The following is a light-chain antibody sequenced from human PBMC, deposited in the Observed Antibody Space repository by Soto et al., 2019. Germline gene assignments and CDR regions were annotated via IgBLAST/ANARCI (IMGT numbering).Light chain of an antibody. CDR1: NSDVGGYNY. J-gene: IGLJ1*01. V-gene: IGLV2-14*01. CDR3: SSYTSISTLYV. CDR2: EVS. Sequence: QSVLTQPASVSGSPGQSITISCTGTNSDVGGYNYVSWYQQHPGKAPELMSYEVSHRPSGVSNRFSGSKSDNTASLTISGLQAEDEADHYCSSYTSISTLYVFGTGTKVTVL.